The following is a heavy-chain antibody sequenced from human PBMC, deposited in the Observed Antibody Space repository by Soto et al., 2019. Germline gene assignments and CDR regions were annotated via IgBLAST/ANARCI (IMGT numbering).Heavy chain of an antibody. D-gene: IGHD4-17*01. CDR3: AKDLSRPSVTTQELRPYYYYYYMDV. V-gene: IGHV3-23*01. CDR2: ISGSGGST. J-gene: IGHJ6*03. CDR1: GFTFSSYA. Sequence: EVQLLESGGGLVQPGGSLRLSCAASGFTFSSYAMSWVRQAPGKGLEWVSAISGSGGSTYYADSVKGRFTISRDNSKNTPYLQMNSLRAEDTAVYYCAKDLSRPSVTTQELRPYYYYYYMDVWGKGTTVTVSS.